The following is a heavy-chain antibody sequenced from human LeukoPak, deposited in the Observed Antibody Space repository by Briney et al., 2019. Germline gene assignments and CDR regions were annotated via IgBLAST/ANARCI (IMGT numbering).Heavy chain of an antibody. D-gene: IGHD3-16*01. CDR1: GYRFTDYS. CDR3: ARASYDYSVCAY. CDR2: VKPNNGDT. Sequence: ASVKVSCKASGYRFTDYSIHWVRQAPGLGLEWMGRVKPNNGDTTYAEKFQGRVTMTRDTSISTAYMELSSLTSDDTAVYYFARASYDYSVCAYWGQGTLVTVYS. J-gene: IGHJ4*02. V-gene: IGHV1-2*06.